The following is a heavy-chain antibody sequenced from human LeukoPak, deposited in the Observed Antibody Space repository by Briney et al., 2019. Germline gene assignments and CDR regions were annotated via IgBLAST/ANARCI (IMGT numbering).Heavy chain of an antibody. Sequence: PGGSLRLSCAVSGFTFSRYAMSWVRQAPGRGLEWVSVIYSGGSTYYADSVKGRFSISRDKSKNTLYLQMNSLRAEDTALYYCAREMYCSGGSCYGDAFDIWGQGTMVTVSS. D-gene: IGHD2-15*01. CDR2: IYSGGST. CDR3: AREMYCSGGSCYGDAFDI. J-gene: IGHJ3*02. V-gene: IGHV3-66*01. CDR1: GFTFSRYA.